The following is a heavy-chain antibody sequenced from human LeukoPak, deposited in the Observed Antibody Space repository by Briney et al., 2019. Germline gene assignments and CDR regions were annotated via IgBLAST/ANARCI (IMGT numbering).Heavy chain of an antibody. CDR1: GFIFSSYA. Sequence: PGGSLRLSCAASGFIFSSYAMSWVRQAPGKGLEWVSVISGSGGSTNYADSVNGRFTISRDNSKNMLHLQMSSLRAEDTAVYYCANEGPSFDYWGQGTLVTVSS. V-gene: IGHV3-23*01. J-gene: IGHJ4*02. CDR2: ISGSGGST. CDR3: ANEGPSFDY.